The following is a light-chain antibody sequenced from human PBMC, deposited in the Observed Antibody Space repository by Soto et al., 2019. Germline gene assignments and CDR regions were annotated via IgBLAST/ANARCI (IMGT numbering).Light chain of an antibody. CDR3: QQSFTTPLT. CDR2: VAS. V-gene: IGKV1-39*01. CDR1: QSISSY. J-gene: IGKJ4*01. Sequence: DIQMTQSPSSLSASVGDRVTITCRASQSISSYLNWYQQKPGKAPKLLINVASTLRSGVPSRFSGSGSGTDFNLTINSLQPEDFATYFCQQSFTTPLTFGGGTKVDI.